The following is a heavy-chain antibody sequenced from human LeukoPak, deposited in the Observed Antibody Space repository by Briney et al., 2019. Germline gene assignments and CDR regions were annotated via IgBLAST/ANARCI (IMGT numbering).Heavy chain of an antibody. CDR1: GGSISSYY. J-gene: IGHJ3*02. D-gene: IGHD3-3*01. Sequence: KPSETLSLTCTVSGGSISSYYWSWIRQPAGKGLEWIGRIYTSGSTNYNPSLKSRVTISVDTSKNQFSLKLSSVTAADTAVYYCARVREEWLLYYAFDIWGQGTMVTVSS. CDR2: IYTSGST. V-gene: IGHV4-4*07. CDR3: ARVREEWLLYYAFDI.